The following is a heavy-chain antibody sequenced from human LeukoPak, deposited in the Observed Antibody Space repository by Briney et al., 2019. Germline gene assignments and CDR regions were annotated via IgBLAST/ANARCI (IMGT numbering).Heavy chain of an antibody. J-gene: IGHJ4*02. CDR3: ARSLYCSSTSCYRKMGY. CDR1: GYTFTSYD. D-gene: IGHD2-2*01. CDR2: VNPNSGNT. Sequence: ASVKVSCKASGYTFTSYDINWVRQATGQGLEWMGWVNPNSGNTGYAQKFQGRVTITRNTSISTAYMELSSLRSEDTAVYYCARSLYCSSTSCYRKMGYWGQGTLVTVSS. V-gene: IGHV1-8*03.